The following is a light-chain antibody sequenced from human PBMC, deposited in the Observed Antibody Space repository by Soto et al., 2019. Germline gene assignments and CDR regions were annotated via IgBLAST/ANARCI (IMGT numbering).Light chain of an antibody. V-gene: IGLV2-8*01. CDR1: SSDVGGYNY. CDR3: SSYAGSNDPHVV. CDR2: EVS. Sequence: QSALTQPPSASGSPGQSVTISCTGTSSDVGGYNYVSWYQQHPGKAPKLMIYEVSKRPSGVPDRFSGSKSGNTASLTVSGLQAEDEAVYYCSSYAGSNDPHVVFGGGTKLTVL. J-gene: IGLJ2*01.